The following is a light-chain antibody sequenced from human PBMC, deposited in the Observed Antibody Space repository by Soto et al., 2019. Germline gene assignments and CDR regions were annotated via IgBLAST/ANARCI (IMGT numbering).Light chain of an antibody. Sequence: QSALPQPASVSGSPGKSITIPCTGTSSDVGGFNYVSWYQHYPGEAPKLLIYEVSNRPSGVSSRFSGSKSGNTASLTISGLQADDEGDYYCSSFTTSNTWVFGGGTKLTVL. CDR1: SSDVGGFNY. CDR2: EVS. J-gene: IGLJ3*02. V-gene: IGLV2-14*01. CDR3: SSFTTSNTWV.